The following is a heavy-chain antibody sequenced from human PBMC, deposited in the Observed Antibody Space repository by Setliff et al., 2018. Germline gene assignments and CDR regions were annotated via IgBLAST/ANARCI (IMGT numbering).Heavy chain of an antibody. CDR2: FDPEDGET. CDR3: ATGGTYGSGSSYDY. J-gene: IGHJ4*02. V-gene: IGHV1-24*01. CDR1: GYTLTELS. Sequence: GASVKVSCKVSGYTLTELSMHWVRQAPGKGLEWMGGFDPEDGETIYAQKFQGRVTMTEDTSTDTAYMELSSLRSEDTAVYYCATGGTYGSGSSYDYWGQGTLVPSPQ. D-gene: IGHD3-10*01.